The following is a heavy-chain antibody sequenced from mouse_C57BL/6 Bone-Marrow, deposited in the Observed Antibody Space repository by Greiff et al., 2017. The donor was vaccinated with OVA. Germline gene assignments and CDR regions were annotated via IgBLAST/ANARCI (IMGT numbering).Heavy chain of an antibody. CDR1: GYTFTDYN. V-gene: IGHV1-18*01. CDR3: ARSYYYGSSPYAMDY. D-gene: IGHD1-1*01. Sequence: SGPELVKPGASVKIPCKASGYTFTDYNMDWVKQSHGKSLEWIGDINPNNGGTIYNQKFKGKATLTVDKSSSTAYMELRSLTSEDTAVYYCARSYYYGSSPYAMDYWGQGTSVTVSS. J-gene: IGHJ4*01. CDR2: INPNNGGT.